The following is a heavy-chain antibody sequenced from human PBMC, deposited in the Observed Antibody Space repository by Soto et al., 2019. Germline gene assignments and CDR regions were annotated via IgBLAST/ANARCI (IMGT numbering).Heavy chain of an antibody. CDR1: GYTFTGYY. Sequence: RASVKVSCKASGYTFTGYYMHWVRQAPGQGLEWMGWINPNSGGTNYAQKFQGWVTMTRDTSISTAYMELSRLRSDDTAVYYCARALFYYGSAEADYYYDMDVWGQGTTVTVS. D-gene: IGHD3-10*01. CDR3: ARALFYYGSAEADYYYDMDV. CDR2: INPNSGGT. V-gene: IGHV1-2*04. J-gene: IGHJ6*02.